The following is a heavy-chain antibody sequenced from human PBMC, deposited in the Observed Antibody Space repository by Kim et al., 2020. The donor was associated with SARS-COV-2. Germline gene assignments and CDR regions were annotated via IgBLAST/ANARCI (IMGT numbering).Heavy chain of an antibody. Sequence: YVDSVKGRFTISRNNAKNARYLQMSSLRAEDTAVYYCAGGGDYYGYNFDYWGQGTLVTVSS. V-gene: IGHV3-7*03. CDR3: AGGGDYYGYNFDY. J-gene: IGHJ4*02. D-gene: IGHD3-10*01.